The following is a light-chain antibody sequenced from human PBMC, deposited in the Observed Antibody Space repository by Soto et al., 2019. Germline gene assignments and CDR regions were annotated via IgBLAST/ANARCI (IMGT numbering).Light chain of an antibody. CDR1: SXNIGGNS. CDR2: DDD. CDR3: GSWDSSLSAYV. V-gene: IGLV1-51*01. Sequence: QSVLTQPPSVSAAPGQGVTISCSGSSXNIGGNSVSWYQQLPGTAPKLLIYDDDKRPSGIPDRFSGSKSGTSATLGITGFQTGDEADYYCGSWDSSLSAYVLGTGTKLTVL. J-gene: IGLJ1*01.